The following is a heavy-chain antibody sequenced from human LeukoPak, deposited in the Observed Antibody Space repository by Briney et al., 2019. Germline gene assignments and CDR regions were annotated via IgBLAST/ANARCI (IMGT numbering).Heavy chain of an antibody. CDR2: INPNSGGT. CDR3: ARAGAVVDNWFDP. Sequence: ASVKVSCKASGYTFTGYYMHWVRQAPGQGLEWMGWINPNSGGTNYAQKFQGRVTMTRDTSISTAYMELSRLRSDDTAVYYSARAGAVVDNWFDPWGQGTLVTVSS. CDR1: GYTFTGYY. V-gene: IGHV1-2*02. D-gene: IGHD2-15*01. J-gene: IGHJ5*02.